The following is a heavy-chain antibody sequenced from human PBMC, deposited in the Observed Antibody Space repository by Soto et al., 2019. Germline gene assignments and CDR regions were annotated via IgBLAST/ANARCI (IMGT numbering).Heavy chain of an antibody. J-gene: IGHJ6*02. D-gene: IGHD6-19*01. CDR2: IIPIFGTV. Sequence: QVQLLQSGAEVKKPGSSVRVSCEASGGTFRTYAISWVRQAPGQGLEWMGEIIPIFGTVNSAQKFQGRVTITADESTTTVYMDLRSLRSEDTALYYGAKGAVAGTPTSYYYYGMDVWGQGTTVTVSS. V-gene: IGHV1-69*12. CDR3: AKGAVAGTPTSYYYYGMDV. CDR1: GGTFRTYA.